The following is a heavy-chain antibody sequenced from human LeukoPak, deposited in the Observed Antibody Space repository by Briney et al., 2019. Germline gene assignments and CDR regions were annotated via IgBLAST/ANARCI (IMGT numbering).Heavy chain of an antibody. CDR2: IKSKSAGGKT. V-gene: IGHV3-15*01. CDR3: TAEYDSSGYYPWFFDL. Sequence: GGSLRLSCAASGFTFSNAWMSWVRQAPGKGLEWVGRIKSKSAGGKTDYAAPMKGRFTISRDDSKNTLYLQMNSLKTEDTAVYYCTAEYDSSGYYPWFFDLWGRGTLVTASS. D-gene: IGHD3-22*01. J-gene: IGHJ2*01. CDR1: GFTFSNAW.